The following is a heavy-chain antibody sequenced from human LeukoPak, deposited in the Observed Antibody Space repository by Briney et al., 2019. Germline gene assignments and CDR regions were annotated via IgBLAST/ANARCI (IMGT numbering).Heavy chain of an antibody. D-gene: IGHD6-19*01. CDR2: INPKSGGT. CDR1: GYTFNSYG. Sequence: ASVKVSCKASGYTFNSYGISWVRQAPGQGLEWMGWINPKSGGTKYAQKFQGRVTMTRDTSISTAYMELSRLRYDDTAVYYCARSPVAGTFDYWGQGTLVTVSS. J-gene: IGHJ4*02. V-gene: IGHV1-2*02. CDR3: ARSPVAGTFDY.